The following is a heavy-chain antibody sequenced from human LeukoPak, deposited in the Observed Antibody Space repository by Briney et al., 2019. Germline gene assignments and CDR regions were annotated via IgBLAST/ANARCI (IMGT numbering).Heavy chain of an antibody. CDR2: VSGSGGST. CDR3: ASSGIGAVDS. CDR1: GFTFINYA. V-gene: IGHV3-23*01. Sequence: PGGSPRLSCAASGFTFINYAMNWVRQAPGKGLEWVLAVSGSGGSTYYADSVKGRFIISRDNSKNTLHLQMNSLRAEDTPVYYCASSGIGAVDSWERGTMAAAS. J-gene: IGHJ3*02.